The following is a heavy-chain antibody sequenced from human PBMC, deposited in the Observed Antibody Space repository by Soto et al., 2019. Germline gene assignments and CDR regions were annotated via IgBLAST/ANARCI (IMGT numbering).Heavy chain of an antibody. CDR1: GFTFSTYS. J-gene: IGHJ4*02. V-gene: IGHV3-48*01. Sequence: PVVPLRLSCAASGFTFSTYSMNRVIQAPGKGLEWVSYISSSSSRDSVNYADSVKGRFTISRDNARNSLYLQMNNLRVEDTAVDYCARYYNGPGDYRRQGTLDTVSS. D-gene: IGHD2-8*01. CDR2: ISSSSSRDSV. CDR3: ARYYNGPGDY.